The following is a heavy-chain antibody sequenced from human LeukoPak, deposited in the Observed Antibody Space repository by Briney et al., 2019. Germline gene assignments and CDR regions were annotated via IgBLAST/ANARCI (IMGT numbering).Heavy chain of an antibody. CDR2: IIPIFGTA. CDR3: ARDQIAVAGTGDY. D-gene: IGHD6-19*01. J-gene: IGHJ4*02. CDR1: GGTFSSYA. Sequence: ASVKVSCEASGGTFSSYAISWVRQAPGQGLEWMGGIIPIFGTANYAQKFQGRVTITADESTSTAYMELSSLRSEDTAVYYCARDQIAVAGTGDYWGQGTLVTVSS. V-gene: IGHV1-69*13.